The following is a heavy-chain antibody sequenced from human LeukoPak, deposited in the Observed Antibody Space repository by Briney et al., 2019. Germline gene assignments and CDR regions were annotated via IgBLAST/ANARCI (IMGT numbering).Heavy chain of an antibody. CDR3: ARQIVVVPAAINWFDP. Sequence: PSETLSLTCTVSGGSVISDSHYWSWIRQPPGKGLEWIGYIYYSGSTNYNPSLKSRVTISVDTSKNQFSLKLSSVTAADTAVYYCARQIVVVPAAINWFDPWGQGTLVTVSS. CDR2: IYYSGST. J-gene: IGHJ5*02. V-gene: IGHV4-61*01. CDR1: GGSVISDSHY. D-gene: IGHD2-2*02.